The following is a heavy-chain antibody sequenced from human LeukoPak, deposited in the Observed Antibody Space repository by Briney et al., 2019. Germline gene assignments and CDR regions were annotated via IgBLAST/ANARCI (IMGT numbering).Heavy chain of an antibody. V-gene: IGHV1-69*04. CDR1: GGTFSSYA. Sequence: ASVKVSCKASGGTFSSYAISWVRQAPGQGLEWMGRIIPILGIANYAQKFQGRVTITADKSTSTAYMELSSLRSEDTAVYYCATDLTFTNEDYWGQGTLVTVSS. J-gene: IGHJ4*02. CDR2: IIPILGIA. CDR3: ATDLTFTNEDY. D-gene: IGHD1-1*01.